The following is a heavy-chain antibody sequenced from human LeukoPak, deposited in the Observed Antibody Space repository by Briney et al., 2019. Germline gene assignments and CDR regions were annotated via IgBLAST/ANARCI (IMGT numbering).Heavy chain of an antibody. CDR3: AKYVVVVVGIPQRAFDI. CDR2: QSDTGYYR. D-gene: IGHD2-21*01. CDR1: GFTFSDYA. V-gene: IGHV3-23*01. Sequence: GGSLRLSCTASGFTFSDYAMSWVRQAPGKGLEWVADQSDTGYYRNYVDSAKGRFTISRDNSKNTLWLQMNSLRAEDTAVYYCAKYVVVVVGIPQRAFDIWGQGTMVTVSP. J-gene: IGHJ3*02.